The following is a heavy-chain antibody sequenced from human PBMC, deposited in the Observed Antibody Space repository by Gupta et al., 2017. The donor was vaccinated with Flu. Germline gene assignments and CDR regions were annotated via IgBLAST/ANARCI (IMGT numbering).Heavy chain of an antibody. V-gene: IGHV3-30*03. J-gene: IGHJ4*02. Sequence: QVQLVESGGGVVQSGRSRRLPCVASGSTGSTGGMQWIRQDPGKGLEGVAIVSSDGSNKFYSDSVKGRFTISRNNPKNTLSLQMNSLRPEDTAMYYCATGTPQPNRIAVPGPGIEYWGQGKLVTVSS. D-gene: IGHD6-19*01. CDR3: ATGTPQPNRIAVPGPGIEY. CDR1: GSTGSTGG. CDR2: VSSDGSNK.